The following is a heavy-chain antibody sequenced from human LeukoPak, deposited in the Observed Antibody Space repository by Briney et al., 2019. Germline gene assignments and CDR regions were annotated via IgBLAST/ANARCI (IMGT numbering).Heavy chain of an antibody. CDR1: GFTFSRYW. J-gene: IGHJ3*01. CDR2: IKEDGSEK. V-gene: IGHV3-7*01. Sequence: PGGSLRLSCAASGFTFSRYWMTWVRQAPGKGLEWVANIKEDGSEKYYVDSVKGRFTISRDNAKNSLYLQMNSLRVEDTAVYYCARYYYDDSGYSEDAFDVWGQGTMVTASS. D-gene: IGHD3-22*01. CDR3: ARYYYDDSGYSEDAFDV.